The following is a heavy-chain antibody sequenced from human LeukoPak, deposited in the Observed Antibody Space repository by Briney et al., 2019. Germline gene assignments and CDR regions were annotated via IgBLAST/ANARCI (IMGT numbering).Heavy chain of an antibody. CDR3: ARRRSGSYLDY. CDR1: GYSFTSYW. V-gene: IGHV5-51*01. D-gene: IGHD1-26*01. J-gene: IGHJ4*02. CDR2: IYPGDSDT. Sequence: HGESLKISCKGSGYSFTSYWIALVRQMPGKGLEWMGIIYPGDSDTTYSPSFQGQVTISADKSISTAYLQWSSLKASDTAMYYCARRRSGSYLDYWGQGTLVTVSS.